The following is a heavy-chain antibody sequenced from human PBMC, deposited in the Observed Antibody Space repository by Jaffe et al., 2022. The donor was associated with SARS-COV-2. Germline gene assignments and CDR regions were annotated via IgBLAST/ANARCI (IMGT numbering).Heavy chain of an antibody. J-gene: IGHJ4*02. V-gene: IGHV3-23*01. CDR2: ISGSGGTT. D-gene: IGHD2-15*01. Sequence: EVHLLQSGGGLVQPGGSLRLSCAASGFIFSNYAMSWVRQAPGKGLEWVSAISGSGGTTYYADSVKGRFTISRDNSKNTLYLQMNSLRGDDTAVYYCAKDVRRYCSGGACMNYFDSWGQGTLVTVSS. CDR1: GFIFSNYA. CDR3: AKDVRRYCSGGACMNYFDS.